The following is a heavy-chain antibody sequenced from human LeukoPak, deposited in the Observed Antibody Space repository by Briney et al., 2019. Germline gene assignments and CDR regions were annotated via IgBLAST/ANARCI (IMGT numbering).Heavy chain of an antibody. V-gene: IGHV3-20*04. CDR1: GFTFDHYG. Sequence: GGSLRLSCEVSGFTFDHYGMNWVRQAPGKGLEWVSGITWNGGRTGYADSVKGRFTISRDSAKNSLYLQMNSLRAEDTAVYYCAELGITMIGGVWGKGTTVTISS. J-gene: IGHJ6*04. CDR2: ITWNGGRT. CDR3: AELGITMIGGV. D-gene: IGHD3-10*02.